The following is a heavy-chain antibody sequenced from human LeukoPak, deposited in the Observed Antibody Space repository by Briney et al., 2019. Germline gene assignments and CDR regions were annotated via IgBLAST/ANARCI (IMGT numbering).Heavy chain of an antibody. J-gene: IGHJ6*02. D-gene: IGHD1-26*01. CDR1: GFTFSSYG. Sequence: GGSLRLSCAASGFTFSSYGMHWVRQAPGKGLEWVAVISYDGSNKYYADSVKGRFTISRDNSKNTLYLQMNSLGAEDTAVYYCAKSRMGAKEKSEGRFGMDVWGQGTTVTVSS. CDR3: AKSRMGAKEKSEGRFGMDV. CDR2: ISYDGSNK. V-gene: IGHV3-30*18.